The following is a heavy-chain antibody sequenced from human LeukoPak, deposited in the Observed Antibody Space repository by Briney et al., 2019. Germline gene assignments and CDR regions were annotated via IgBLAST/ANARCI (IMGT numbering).Heavy chain of an antibody. V-gene: IGHV1-24*01. CDR1: GYTLTELS. CDR2: FDPEDGET. CDR3: ATRSFGGVIHFDY. Sequence: EASVKVSCKVSGYTLTELSMHWVRQAPGKGLEWMGGFDPEDGETIYAQKFQGRVTMTEDTFTDTAYMELSSLRSEDTAVYYCATRSFGGVIHFDYWGQGTLVTVSS. J-gene: IGHJ4*02. D-gene: IGHD3-16*01.